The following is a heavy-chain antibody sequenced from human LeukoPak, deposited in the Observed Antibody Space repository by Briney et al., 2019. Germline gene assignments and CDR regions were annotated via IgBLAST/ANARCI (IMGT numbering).Heavy chain of an antibody. D-gene: IGHD6-19*01. Sequence: GGSLRLSCAASGFTFSGSAMHWVRQASGKGLEWVGRIRSKANSYATAHAASVKGRFTISRDDSKNTAYLQMNSLKTEDTAVYYCTSSIAVAGSQNFDYWGQGTLVTVSS. CDR2: IRSKANSYAT. V-gene: IGHV3-73*01. CDR3: TSSIAVAGSQNFDY. J-gene: IGHJ4*02. CDR1: GFTFSGSA.